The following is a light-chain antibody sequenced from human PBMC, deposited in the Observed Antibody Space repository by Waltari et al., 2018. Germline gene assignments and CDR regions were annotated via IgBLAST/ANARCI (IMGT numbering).Light chain of an antibody. V-gene: IGLV3-1*01. J-gene: IGLJ2*01. CDR3: QAWDSSAAV. Sequence: SYELAQPPSVSVSPGQTASITCSGDKLGDNYVSWYQQKPGQSPVVVIYRDTERPSWIPERFSGSNSGNTATLTISGTHTMDEADYYCQAWDSSAAVFGGGTKLTVL. CDR2: RDT. CDR1: KLGDNY.